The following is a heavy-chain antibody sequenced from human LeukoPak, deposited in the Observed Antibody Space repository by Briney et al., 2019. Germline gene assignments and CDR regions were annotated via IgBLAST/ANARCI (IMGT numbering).Heavy chain of an antibody. V-gene: IGHV4-34*01. J-gene: IGHJ4*02. CDR3: ARGRDYYDSSALSY. CDR1: GGSFSGYY. Sequence: PSETLSLTCAAYGGSFSGYYWSWIRQPPGKGLEWIGEINHSGSTSYNPSLKSRVTISVDTSKNQFSLKLSSVTAADTAVYYCARGRDYYDSSALSYWGQGTLVTVST. D-gene: IGHD3-22*01. CDR2: INHSGST.